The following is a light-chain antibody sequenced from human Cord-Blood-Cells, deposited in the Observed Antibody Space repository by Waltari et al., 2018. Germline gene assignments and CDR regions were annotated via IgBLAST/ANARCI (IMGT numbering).Light chain of an antibody. CDR2: GNN. Sequence: QSVLTQPPSVSGAPGQRVTISCTGSSSNIGAGYDVHWYQQLPGTATKLLTYGNNNRPSGVPDRFSGSKSGTSASLAITGLQAEDEADYYCQSYDSSLSGSVFGGGTKLTVL. CDR1: SSNIGAGYD. V-gene: IGLV1-40*01. CDR3: QSYDSSLSGSV. J-gene: IGLJ3*02.